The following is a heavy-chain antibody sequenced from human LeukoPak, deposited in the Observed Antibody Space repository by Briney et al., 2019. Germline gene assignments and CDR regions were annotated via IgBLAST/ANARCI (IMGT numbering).Heavy chain of an antibody. CDR3: ARGSIELWTNFDY. J-gene: IGHJ4*02. V-gene: IGHV3-23*01. Sequence: PGGSLRLSCAASGFIFSNNAMTWVRQAPGKGLEWVSTISSGGGTTHYADSVKGRFTVSRDNFENILYVQMNNLRAGDTTVYYCARGSIELWTNFDYWSQGALVTVSP. D-gene: IGHD2/OR15-2a*01. CDR2: ISSGGGTT. CDR1: GFIFSNNA.